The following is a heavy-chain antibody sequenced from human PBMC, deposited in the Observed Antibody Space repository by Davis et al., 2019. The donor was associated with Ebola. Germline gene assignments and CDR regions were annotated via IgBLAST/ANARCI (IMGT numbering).Heavy chain of an antibody. V-gene: IGHV4-34*01. D-gene: IGHD3-10*01. Sequence: MPSETLSLTCTVSGGSISSYYWSWIRQPPGKGLEWIGEINHSGSTNYNPSLKSRVTISVDTSKNQFSLKLSSVTAADTAVYYCARGRVLLWFGATGRNWFDPWGQGTLVTVSS. CDR1: GGSISSYY. CDR3: ARGRVLLWFGATGRNWFDP. CDR2: INHSGST. J-gene: IGHJ5*02.